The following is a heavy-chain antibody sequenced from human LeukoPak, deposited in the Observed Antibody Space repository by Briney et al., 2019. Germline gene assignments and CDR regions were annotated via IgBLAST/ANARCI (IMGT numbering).Heavy chain of an antibody. CDR2: ISYDGSNK. V-gene: IGHV3-30-3*01. CDR3: AKGGGGSRQDAFDI. Sequence: GGSLRLSCAASGFTFSSYAMHWVRQAPGKGLEWVAVISYDGSNKYYADSVKGRFTISRDNSKNTLYLQMNSLRAEDTALYYCAKGGGGSRQDAFDIWGQGTMVTVSS. CDR1: GFTFSSYA. J-gene: IGHJ3*02. D-gene: IGHD2-15*01.